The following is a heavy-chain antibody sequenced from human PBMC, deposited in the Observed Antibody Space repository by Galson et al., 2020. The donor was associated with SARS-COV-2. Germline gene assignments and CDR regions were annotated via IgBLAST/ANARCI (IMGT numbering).Heavy chain of an antibody. CDR1: GGSISSSSYY. D-gene: IGHD3-22*01. CDR3: ARHGVLRMIVVVRLGGAFDI. CDR2: IYYSGST. V-gene: IGHV4-39*01. J-gene: IGHJ3*02. Sequence: SETLSLTCTVSGGSISSSSYYWGWIRQPPGTGLEWIGSIYYSGSTYYNPSLKSRVTISVDTSKNQFSLKLSSVTAADTAVYYCARHGVLRMIVVVRLGGAFDIWGQGTMVTVSS.